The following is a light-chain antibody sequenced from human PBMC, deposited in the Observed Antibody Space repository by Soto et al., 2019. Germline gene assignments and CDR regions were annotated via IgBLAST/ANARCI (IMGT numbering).Light chain of an antibody. CDR2: EVG. V-gene: IGLV2-14*01. CDR1: SSDVGAFNY. J-gene: IGLJ1*01. CDR3: QSYDRSLSGSF. Sequence: QSALTQPASVSGSPGQSITISCTGTSSDVGAFNYVSWYLQYPGKAPKLMIYEVGNRPSGVSNRFSGSKSGNTASLTISGLQAEDEADYYCQSYDRSLSGSFFGTGTKLTVL.